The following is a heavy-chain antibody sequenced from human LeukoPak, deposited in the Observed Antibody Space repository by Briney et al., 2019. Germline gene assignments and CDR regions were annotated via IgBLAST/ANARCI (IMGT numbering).Heavy chain of an antibody. CDR2: ITWNADST. V-gene: IGHV3-20*04. CDR3: ARDHHCSSATCPSDY. D-gene: IGHD2-2*01. CDR1: GFSFDDYG. Sequence: PGGSLRLSCTASGFSFDDYGMSWVRQAPGKVLEWVSGITWNADSTRYVDFVKGRFTVSRDNAKNSLYLQMDSLRAEDTALYYCARDHHCSSATCPSDYWGQGTLVTVSS. J-gene: IGHJ4*02.